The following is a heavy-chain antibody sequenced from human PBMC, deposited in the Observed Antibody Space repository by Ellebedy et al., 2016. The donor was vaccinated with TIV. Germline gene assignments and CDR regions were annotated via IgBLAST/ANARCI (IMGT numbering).Heavy chain of an antibody. Sequence: GGSLRLXXAASGFTLSSSGMHWVRQAPGKGLEWVAVISDTSDKFYVDSVKGRFTISRDNSKNTLYLQMNSLRAEDTAVYYCAKDRVRIAAALDYWGQGTLVTVSS. CDR3: AKDRVRIAAALDY. CDR1: GFTLSSSG. J-gene: IGHJ4*02. CDR2: ISDTSDK. D-gene: IGHD6-13*01. V-gene: IGHV3-30*18.